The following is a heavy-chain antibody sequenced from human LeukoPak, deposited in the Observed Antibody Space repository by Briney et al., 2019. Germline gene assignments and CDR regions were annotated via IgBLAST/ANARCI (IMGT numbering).Heavy chain of an antibody. CDR3: ARMGCNSASCYTLDY. D-gene: IGHD2-2*02. J-gene: IGHJ4*02. CDR1: GYTFSNNC. CDR2: ISVYNSNT. V-gene: IGHV1-18*01. Sequence: ASVKVSCKASGYTFSNNCISWVRLAPGQGLEWMGWISVYNSNTNSAQNLQGRVTMTTDTSTSTAYMELRSLRSDDNAVYYCARMGCNSASCYTLDYWGQGTLVTVSS.